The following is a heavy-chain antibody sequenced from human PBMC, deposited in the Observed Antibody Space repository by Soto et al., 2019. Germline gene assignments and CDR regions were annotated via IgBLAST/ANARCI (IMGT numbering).Heavy chain of an antibody. D-gene: IGHD3-16*01. Sequence: QLQLVDSGGGVVQPGTSLRLSCTASGFMFKSYVMHWVRQAPGKGLEWVALTSYNGNDKYYGDSVKGRFTVSRDNSKNTLHLQMDSLRPDDTALYYCARWGTTGGFDLWGQGTLVSVSS. CDR2: TSYNGNDK. CDR3: ARWGTTGGFDL. J-gene: IGHJ4*02. CDR1: GFMFKSYV. V-gene: IGHV3-30*19.